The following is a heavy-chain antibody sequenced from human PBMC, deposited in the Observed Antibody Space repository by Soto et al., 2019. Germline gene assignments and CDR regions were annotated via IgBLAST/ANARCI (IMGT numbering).Heavy chain of an antibody. CDR2: ISAYNGNT. V-gene: IGHV1-18*01. D-gene: IGHD2-15*01. J-gene: IGHJ5*02. CDR1: GYTFTSYG. CDR3: ARVGADIVVVVAEEWFDP. Sequence: QVQLVQSGAEVKKPGASVKVSCKASGYTFTSYGISWVRQAPGRGLEWMGWISAYNGNTNYAQKLQGRVTMTTDTSTSTAYMELRSLRSDDTAVYYCARVGADIVVVVAEEWFDPWGQGTLVTVSS.